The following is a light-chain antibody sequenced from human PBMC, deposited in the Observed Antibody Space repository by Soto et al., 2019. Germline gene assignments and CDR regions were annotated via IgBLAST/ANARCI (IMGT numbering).Light chain of an antibody. CDR2: QTS. Sequence: DIPLTQSPPILSASVGDRVTITCRASQSIGSWLAWYQHKPGKAPNLLIFQTSNLETGVPSRFSGSGSGTEFPLTIRRLQPEAFATYYCQQGNTYSTFGHGTQVESK. V-gene: IGKV1-5*03. CDR3: QQGNTYST. J-gene: IGKJ1*01. CDR1: QSIGSW.